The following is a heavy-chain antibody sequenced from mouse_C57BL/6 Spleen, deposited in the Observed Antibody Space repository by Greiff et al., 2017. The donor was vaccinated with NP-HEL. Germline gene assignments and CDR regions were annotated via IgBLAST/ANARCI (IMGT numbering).Heavy chain of an antibody. CDR3: TRFDYDGGFAY. CDR1: GYTFTDYE. J-gene: IGHJ3*01. V-gene: IGHV1-15*01. Sequence: VQLQQSGAELVRPGASVTLSCKASGYTFTDYEMHWVKQTPVHGLEWIGAIDPETGGTAYNQKFKGKAILTADKSSSTAYMELRSLTSEDSAVYYSTRFDYDGGFAYWGQGTLVTVSA. D-gene: IGHD2-4*01. CDR2: IDPETGGT.